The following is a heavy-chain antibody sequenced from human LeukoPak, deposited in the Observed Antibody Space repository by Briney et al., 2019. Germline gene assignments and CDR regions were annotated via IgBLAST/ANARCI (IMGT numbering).Heavy chain of an antibody. D-gene: IGHD6-13*01. V-gene: IGHV1-18*01. J-gene: IGHJ1*01. CDR2: ISAYNGDT. CDR3: ARGGSSWSAEYFQH. Sequence: GASVKVSCKASGYTFTNYGISWVRQAPGQGLEWMGWISAYNGDTKYAQKLQGRLTMTTDTSTSTAYMELRSLRSDDTAVYFCARGGSSWSAEYFQHWGQGTLVTVSS. CDR1: GYTFTNYG.